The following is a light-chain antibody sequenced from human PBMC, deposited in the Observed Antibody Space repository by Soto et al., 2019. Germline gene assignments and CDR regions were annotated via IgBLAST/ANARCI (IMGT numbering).Light chain of an antibody. CDR1: QSVSSN. J-gene: IGKJ1*01. Sequence: EIVMTQSPATRSVSPGDIATLSCRASQSVSSNLAWYQQKPGQAPRLLIYGASTSATGIPARFSGSGSGTEVTLTISSLQSEDFAVYYCQQYNNWPPWTFGQGTKVEIK. V-gene: IGKV3-15*01. CDR2: GAS. CDR3: QQYNNWPPWT.